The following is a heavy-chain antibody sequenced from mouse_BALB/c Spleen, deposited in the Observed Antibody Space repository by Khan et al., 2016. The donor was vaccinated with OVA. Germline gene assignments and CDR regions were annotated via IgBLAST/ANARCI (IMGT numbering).Heavy chain of an antibody. CDR2: IWGDGSV. D-gene: IGHD2-10*01. CDR1: GFSLTGYG. Sequence: QVQLKESGPGLVAPSQSLSITCTVSGFSLTGYGVNWVRQPPGKGLEWLGMIWGDGSVDYNSALKSRLSISKDNSKCQVFLKMNSLQTDDTARDYCARAYYANYREAMDYWGQGTSGTVSS. CDR3: ARAYYANYREAMDY. J-gene: IGHJ4*01. V-gene: IGHV2-6-7*01.